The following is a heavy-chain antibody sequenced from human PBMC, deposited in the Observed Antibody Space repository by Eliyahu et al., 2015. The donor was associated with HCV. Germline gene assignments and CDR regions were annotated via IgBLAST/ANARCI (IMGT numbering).Heavy chain of an antibody. V-gene: IGHV4-34*01. D-gene: IGHD2/OR15-2a*01. Sequence: QVQLQQWGAGLLKPSETLSLTCAVYGGSFGGYYWSWIRQPPGKGLEWIGEINQSGRTNYNPSLKSRVTISVDTSKNQFSLKLTSVTAADTAVYYCARALFLWGQGTLVTVSS. J-gene: IGHJ4*02. CDR1: GGSFGGYY. CDR2: INQSGRT. CDR3: ARALFL.